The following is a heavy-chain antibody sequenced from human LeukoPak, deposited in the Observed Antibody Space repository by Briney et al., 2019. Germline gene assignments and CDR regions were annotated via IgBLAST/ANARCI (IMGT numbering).Heavy chain of an antibody. V-gene: IGHV1-2*02. Sequence: ASVKASCKASGYTFTGYYMHWVRQAPGQGLEWMGWINPNSGGTNYAQKFQGRVTMTRDTSISTAYMELSRLRSDDTAVYYCARGGPIVGATSPFDYWGQGTLVTVSS. J-gene: IGHJ4*02. CDR2: INPNSGGT. CDR3: ARGGPIVGATSPFDY. D-gene: IGHD1-26*01. CDR1: GYTFTGYY.